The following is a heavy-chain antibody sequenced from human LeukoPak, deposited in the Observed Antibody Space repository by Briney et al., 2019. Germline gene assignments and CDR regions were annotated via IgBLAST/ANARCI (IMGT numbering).Heavy chain of an antibody. CDR2: FDPEDGET. Sequence: ASVKVSCKVSGYTLTELSMHWVRQAPGKGLEWMGGFDPEDGETIYAQKFQGRVTMTEDTSTDTAYMELSSLRSEDTAVYYCATDLTGPFDYYDSSGFDETKNYWGQGTLVTVSS. V-gene: IGHV1-24*01. J-gene: IGHJ4*02. D-gene: IGHD3-22*01. CDR1: GYTLTELS. CDR3: ATDLTGPFDYYDSSGFDETKNY.